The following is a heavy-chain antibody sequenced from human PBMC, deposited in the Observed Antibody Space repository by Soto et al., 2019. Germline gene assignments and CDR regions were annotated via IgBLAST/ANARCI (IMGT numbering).Heavy chain of an antibody. J-gene: IGHJ6*02. CDR2: INHSGST. CDR1: GGSFSGYY. CDR3: ARGDSSSLLGYYYYGMDV. Sequence: PSETLSRTCAVYGGSFSGYYWSWIRQPPGKGLEWIGEINHSGSTNYNPSLKSRVTISVDTSKNQFSLKLSSVTAADTAVYYCARGDSSSLLGYYYYGMDVWGQGTTVTVSS. D-gene: IGHD6-6*01. V-gene: IGHV4-34*01.